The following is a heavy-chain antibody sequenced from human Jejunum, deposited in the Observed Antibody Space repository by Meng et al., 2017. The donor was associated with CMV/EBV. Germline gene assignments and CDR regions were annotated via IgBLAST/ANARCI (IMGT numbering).Heavy chain of an antibody. V-gene: IGHV3-23*01. CDR3: AKNYDFPD. CDR1: GFTFRNYG. Sequence: EVQLCESGGGVVQPGRSLRLSCAASGFTFRNYGMSWVRQAPGKGLEWVSSISGSGDSTNYADSVKGRFTISRDNSKNTLDLQMNSLRADDTAVYYCAKNYDFPDWGQGTLVTVSS. CDR2: ISGSGDST. D-gene: IGHD3-3*01. J-gene: IGHJ4*02.